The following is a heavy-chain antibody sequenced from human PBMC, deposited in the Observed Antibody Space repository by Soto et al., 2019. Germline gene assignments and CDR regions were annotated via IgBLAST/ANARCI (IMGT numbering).Heavy chain of an antibody. D-gene: IGHD6-6*01. CDR1: GYSFTSYW. CDR2: IYPGDSDT. CDR3: ARQFEYSSRYYYYYGMDV. V-gene: IGHV5-51*01. J-gene: IGHJ6*02. Sequence: PGESLKISCKGSGYSFTSYWIGWVRQMPGKGLEWMGIIYPGDSDTRYSPSFQGQVTISADKSISTAYLQWSSLKASDTAMYYCARQFEYSSRYYYYYGMDVWGQGTTVTVSS.